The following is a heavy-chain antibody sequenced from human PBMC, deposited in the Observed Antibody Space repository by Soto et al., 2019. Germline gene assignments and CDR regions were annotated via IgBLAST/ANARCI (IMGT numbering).Heavy chain of an antibody. Sequence: QITLKESGPTLVKPTQTLTLTCTFSGFSLSTSGVGVGWIRQPPGKALEWIALIYWDDDKRYSPSLKSRLTITKDTAKNQVVLTMTNMDPVAPATYYCARIPNLEYSSSSRYFDYWGQGTRVTVSS. D-gene: IGHD6-6*01. CDR1: GFSLSTSGVG. J-gene: IGHJ4*02. V-gene: IGHV2-5*02. CDR2: IYWDDDK. CDR3: ARIPNLEYSSSSRYFDY.